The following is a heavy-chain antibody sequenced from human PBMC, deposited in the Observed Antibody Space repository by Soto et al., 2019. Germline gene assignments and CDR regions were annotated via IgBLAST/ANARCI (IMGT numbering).Heavy chain of an antibody. V-gene: IGHV1-69*02. CDR1: GGTFSSYT. Sequence: QVQLVQSGAEVKKPGSSVKVSCKASGGTFSSYTISWVRQAPGQGLEWMGRIIPILGIANYAQKFQGRVTITADKSTSTAYMELSSLRSEDTAVYYCARPYFDWLPPDYYGMDVWGQGTTVTVSS. CDR2: IIPILGIA. J-gene: IGHJ6*02. D-gene: IGHD3-9*01. CDR3: ARPYFDWLPPDYYGMDV.